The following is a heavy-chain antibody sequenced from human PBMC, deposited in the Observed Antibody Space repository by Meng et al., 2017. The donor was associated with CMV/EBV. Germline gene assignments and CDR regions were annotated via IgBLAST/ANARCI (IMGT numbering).Heavy chain of an antibody. J-gene: IGHJ6*02. CDR1: GGTFSSYA. Sequence: SVKVSCKASGGTFSSYAISWVRQAPGQGLEWMGGIIPILGIANDDQKFQGRVTITADKSTSTAYMELSSLRSEDTAVYYCARSTLGYCSGGSCKEFGMDVWGQGTTVTVSS. V-gene: IGHV1-69*10. CDR2: IIPILGIA. D-gene: IGHD2-15*01. CDR3: ARSTLGYCSGGSCKEFGMDV.